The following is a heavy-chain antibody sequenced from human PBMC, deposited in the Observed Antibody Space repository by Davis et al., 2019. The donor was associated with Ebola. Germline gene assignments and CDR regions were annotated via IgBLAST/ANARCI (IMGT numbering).Heavy chain of an antibody. D-gene: IGHD6-13*01. CDR3: ARDIGPWGLVDPSIAAAGGSFDY. CDR2: ISSSGSTI. Sequence: GESLKISCAASGFTFSDYYMSWIRQAPGKGLEWVSYISSSGSTIYYADSVKGRFTISRDNAKNSLYLQMNSLRAEDTAVYYCARDIGPWGLVDPSIAAAGGSFDYWGQGTLVTVSS. J-gene: IGHJ4*02. V-gene: IGHV3-11*04. CDR1: GFTFSDYY.